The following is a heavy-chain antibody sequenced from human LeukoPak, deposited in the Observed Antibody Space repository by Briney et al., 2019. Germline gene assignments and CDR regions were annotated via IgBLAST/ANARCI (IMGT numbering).Heavy chain of an antibody. V-gene: IGHV5-51*01. D-gene: IGHD3-22*01. CDR1: GYSFTSYW. Sequence: GESLKISCKGSGYSFTSYWIGWVRQMPGKGREWMGIIYPGDSDTRYSPSFQGQVTISADKSISTAYLQWSSLKASDTAMYYCARRPNQPYYDSSGYLLDAFDIWGQGTMVTVSS. CDR3: ARRPNQPYYDSSGYLLDAFDI. CDR2: IYPGDSDT. J-gene: IGHJ3*02.